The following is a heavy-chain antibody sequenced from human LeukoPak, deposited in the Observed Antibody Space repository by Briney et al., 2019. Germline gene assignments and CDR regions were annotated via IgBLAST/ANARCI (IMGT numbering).Heavy chain of an antibody. Sequence: GGSLRLSCAASGITFSRYSIHWVRQAPGKGLEWVSYISSTSTTIYYADSVKGRFTISRDNAKNSLFLQMNSLRDEDTAVYYCATSYSSGWNLFDYWGQGTLVTVSS. J-gene: IGHJ4*02. CDR1: GITFSRYS. CDR3: ATSYSSGWNLFDY. D-gene: IGHD6-19*01. CDR2: ISSTSTTI. V-gene: IGHV3-48*02.